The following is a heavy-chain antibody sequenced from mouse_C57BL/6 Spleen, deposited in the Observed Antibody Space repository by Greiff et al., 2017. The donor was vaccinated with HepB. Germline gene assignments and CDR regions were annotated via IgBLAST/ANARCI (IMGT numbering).Heavy chain of an antibody. CDR1: GFTFTDYY. V-gene: IGHV7-3*01. D-gene: IGHD2-1*01. Sequence: EVKLVESGGGLVQPGGSLSLSCAASGFTFTDYYMSWVRQPPGKALEWLGFIRNKANGYTTEYSASVKGRFTISRDNSQSILYLQMNALRAEDSATYYCARSSPYGNYAMDYWGQGTSVTVSS. CDR3: ARSSPYGNYAMDY. CDR2: IRNKANGYTT. J-gene: IGHJ4*01.